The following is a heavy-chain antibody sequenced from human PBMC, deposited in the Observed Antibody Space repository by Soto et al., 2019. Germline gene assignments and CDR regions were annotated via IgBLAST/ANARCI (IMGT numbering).Heavy chain of an antibody. J-gene: IGHJ6*02. CDR2: IIPIFGTA. D-gene: IGHD3-9*01. CDR1: GGTFSSYA. V-gene: IGHV1-69*13. CDR3: ARDPGNYDILTGYYYYYGMDV. Sequence: ASVKVSCKASGGTFSSYAISWVRQAPGQGLEWMGGIIPIFGTANYAQKFQGRVTITADESTSTAYMELSSLRSEDTAVYYCARDPGNYDILTGYYYYYGMDVWGQGTTVTVSS.